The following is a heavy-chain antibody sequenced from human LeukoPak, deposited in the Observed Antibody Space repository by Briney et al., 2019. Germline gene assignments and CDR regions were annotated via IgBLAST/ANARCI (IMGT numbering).Heavy chain of an antibody. D-gene: IGHD6-6*01. CDR3: AKGSRSNGYYIDY. Sequence: GGSLRLSCAASGFTFSSYWMSWVHQAPGKELEWVANIKQDGSEKYYVDSVKGRFTISRDNSKNTLYLQMNSLRAEDTAVYYCAKGSRSNGYYIDYWGQGTLVTVSS. CDR1: GFTFSSYW. J-gene: IGHJ4*02. CDR2: IKQDGSEK. V-gene: IGHV3-7*03.